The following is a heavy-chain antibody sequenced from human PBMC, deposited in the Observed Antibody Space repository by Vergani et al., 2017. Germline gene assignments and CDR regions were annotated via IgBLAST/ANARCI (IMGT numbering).Heavy chain of an antibody. Sequence: QVQLQQWGAGLFKPSETLSLICAIYGGSFSGYYWSWIRQPPGKGLEWIEEINHSGSTNYNPSLKSRVTLSVDTSKNQFSLKLSSVTAADTAVYYCSGDRSSGGPGAYWGQGTLVTVSS. CDR3: SGDRSSGGPGAY. CDR1: GGSFSGYY. V-gene: IGHV4-34*01. J-gene: IGHJ4*02. D-gene: IGHD6-13*01. CDR2: INHSGST.